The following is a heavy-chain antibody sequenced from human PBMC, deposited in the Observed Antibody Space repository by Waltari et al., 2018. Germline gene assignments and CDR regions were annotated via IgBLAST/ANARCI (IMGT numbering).Heavy chain of an antibody. Sequence: QVQLVQSGAEVKKPWSSVKVSCKASGGTFSSYAISWVRQAPGQGLEWMGGIYPRFGTANDAQKFQGRVTITADESTSTAYMELSSLRSEDTAVYYCARGPAYYYGMDVWGQGTTVTVSS. V-gene: IGHV1-69*13. CDR3: ARGPAYYYGMDV. CDR1: GGTFSSYA. J-gene: IGHJ6*02. CDR2: IYPRFGTA.